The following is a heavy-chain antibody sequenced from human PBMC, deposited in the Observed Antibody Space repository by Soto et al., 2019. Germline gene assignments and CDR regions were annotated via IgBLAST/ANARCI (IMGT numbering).Heavy chain of an antibody. CDR1: GFTFSSYP. Sequence: QMQLVESGGGVVQPGRSLRLSCAASGFTFSSYPMHWVRQAPGKGLEWVAVISFDGSKKYYADSVKGRFFICKDNSKDMLALQMNSLRGEVAAVFYCATLPGPLVAGLYLYPVDGGEPVSDADVWGQGTAVTVSS. CDR3: ATLPGPLVAGLYLYPVDGGEPVSDADV. D-gene: IGHD6-19*01. CDR2: ISFDGSKK. J-gene: IGHJ6*02. V-gene: IGHV3-30-3*01.